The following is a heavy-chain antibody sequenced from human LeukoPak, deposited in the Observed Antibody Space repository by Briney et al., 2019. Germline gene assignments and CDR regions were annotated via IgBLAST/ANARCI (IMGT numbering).Heavy chain of an antibody. Sequence: SETLSPTCTVSGYSISSGYYWGWIRQPPGKGLEWIGSIYHSGSTYYNPSLKSRVTISVNTSKNQFSLKLSSVTAADTAVYYYARDRSVTVTTSGWFDPWGQGTLVTVSS. V-gene: IGHV4-38-2*02. CDR2: IYHSGST. J-gene: IGHJ5*02. CDR1: GYSISSGYY. CDR3: ARDRSVTVTTSGWFDP. D-gene: IGHD4-17*01.